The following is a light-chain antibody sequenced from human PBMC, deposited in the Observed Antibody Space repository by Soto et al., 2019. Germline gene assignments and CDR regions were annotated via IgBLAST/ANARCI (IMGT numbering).Light chain of an antibody. J-gene: IGLJ2*01. CDR2: DNN. CDR3: GTWDSSLWGVV. CDR1: SSNIGNNY. V-gene: IGLV1-51*01. Sequence: QSALAQPPSVSAAPGQKVTISCSGSSSNIGNNYVSWYQQLPGTAPKLLIYDNNKRPSGIPDRFSGSKSGTSATLGITGLQTGDEADYYCGTWDSSLWGVVFGGGTQLTVL.